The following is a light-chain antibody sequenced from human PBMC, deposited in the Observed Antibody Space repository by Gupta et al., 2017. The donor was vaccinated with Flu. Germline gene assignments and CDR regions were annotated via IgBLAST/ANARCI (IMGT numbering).Light chain of an antibody. CDR2: GTS. CDR3: QQFGSSPPYT. Sequence: VSSNYLAWYQQKPGQAPRLLISGTSSRTTGVPDRFGDSGSGTAFTLTISRLEPEDFAVYFCQQFGSSPPYTFGQGTKLEIK. J-gene: IGKJ2*01. V-gene: IGKV3-20*01. CDR1: VSSNY.